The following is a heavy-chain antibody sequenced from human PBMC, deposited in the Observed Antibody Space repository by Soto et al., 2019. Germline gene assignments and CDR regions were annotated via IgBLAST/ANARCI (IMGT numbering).Heavy chain of an antibody. CDR1: GVSVNSGNYY. CDR2: IYFSGTT. CDR3: ARAAVVVVLPAAPPGGLKV. J-gene: IGHJ6*02. V-gene: IGHV4-61*03. D-gene: IGHD2-2*01. Sequence: PXETLSLTCSLSGVSVNSGNYYWSWLRQSPGKGVEYIGYIYFSGTTNYNPSLKSRLTISMDTSKNHFSLNLTSVTAADTAVYYCARAAVVVVLPAAPPGGLKVWGQGTSVTVSS.